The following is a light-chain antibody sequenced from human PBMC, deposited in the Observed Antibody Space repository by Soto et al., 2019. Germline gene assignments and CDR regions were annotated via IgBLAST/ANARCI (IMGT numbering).Light chain of an antibody. V-gene: IGLV1-40*01. J-gene: IGLJ2*01. CDR2: GNS. Sequence: QSVLTQPHSVSGAPGQRVTISCTGSSSNIGAGYDVHWYQQLPGTAPKLLIYGNSNRPSGVPDRFSGSKSGTSASLAITGLQAEDEADYYCQSYDSSLSGGVFGGGTKPTVL. CDR1: SSNIGAGYD. CDR3: QSYDSSLSGGV.